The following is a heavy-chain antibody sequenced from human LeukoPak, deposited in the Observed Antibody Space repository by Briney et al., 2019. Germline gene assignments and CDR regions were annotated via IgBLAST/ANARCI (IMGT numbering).Heavy chain of an antibody. V-gene: IGHV4-39*01. J-gene: IGHJ5*02. CDR2: IYYSGST. D-gene: IGHD6-19*01. CDR3: ARQSESVSNWFDP. Sequence: SETLSLTCTVSGGSISSRSYYWGWIRQPPGKGLEWIGSIYYSGSTYYNPSLKSRVTISVDTSKNQFSLKLNSVTAADTAVYYCARQSESVSNWFDPWGQGTLVTVSS. CDR1: GGSISSRSYY.